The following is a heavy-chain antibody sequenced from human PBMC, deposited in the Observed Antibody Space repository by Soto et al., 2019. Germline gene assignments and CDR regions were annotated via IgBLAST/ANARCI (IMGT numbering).Heavy chain of an antibody. CDR3: ARGFDIVVVPAATNYYYYGMDV. D-gene: IGHD2-2*01. CDR2: ISDYNGNT. CDR1: GYTFTSYG. V-gene: IGHV1-18*01. Sequence: ASVKVSCKASGYTFTSYGISWVRQAPGQGLEWMGWISDYNGNTNYAQKLQGRVTMTTDTSTSTAYMELRSLRSDDTAGYYCARGFDIVVVPAATNYYYYGMDVWGLGTTVTVSS. J-gene: IGHJ6*02.